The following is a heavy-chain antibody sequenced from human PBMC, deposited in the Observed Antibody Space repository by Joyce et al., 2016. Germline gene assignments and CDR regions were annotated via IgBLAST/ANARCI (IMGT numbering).Heavy chain of an antibody. Sequence: QVQLQESGPGLVKPSETLSLTCGVSGLSFDLHSFWGWIRQPPGKGLEWIGNVYLHGIPHSSPSLKSRVTISMDPSKNQFSLNLNSLTAADTAVYFCARRPYNVHTPLGSDWYFDLWGRGTLVTVSS. V-gene: IGHV4-38-2*01. CDR1: GLSFDLHSF. CDR3: ARRPYNVHTPLGSDWYFDL. CDR2: VYLHGIP. D-gene: IGHD5-18*01. J-gene: IGHJ2*01.